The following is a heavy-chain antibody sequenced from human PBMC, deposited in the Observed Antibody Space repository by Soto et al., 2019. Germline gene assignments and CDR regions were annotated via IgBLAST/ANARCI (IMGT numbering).Heavy chain of an antibody. CDR3: ARRVIDYVWGSYHPYYFDY. Sequence: SETLSLTFTFSGGSISSSSYYWGWIRQPPGKGLEWIGSIFYSGSTYYNPSLKSRVAISVDTSKNQFSLKLSSVTAADTAVYYCARRVIDYVWGSYHPYYFDYWGQGTLVTVS. J-gene: IGHJ4*02. CDR2: IFYSGST. D-gene: IGHD3-16*02. CDR1: GGSISSSSYY. V-gene: IGHV4-39*07.